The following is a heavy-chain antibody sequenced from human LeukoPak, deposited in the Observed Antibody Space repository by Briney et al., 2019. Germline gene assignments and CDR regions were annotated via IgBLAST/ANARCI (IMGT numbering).Heavy chain of an antibody. J-gene: IGHJ4*02. CDR1: GYTFTSYG. Sequence: ASVKVSCKTSGYTFTSYGIGWVRQAPGQGLEWMGWISVYSGDTNYAQKFQGRVTMTTDTSTRTVYMELRSLRSDDTAVYYCARDSSVVVVAATLDYWGQGTLVTVSS. D-gene: IGHD2-15*01. CDR3: ARDSSVVVVAATLDY. V-gene: IGHV1-18*01. CDR2: ISVYSGDT.